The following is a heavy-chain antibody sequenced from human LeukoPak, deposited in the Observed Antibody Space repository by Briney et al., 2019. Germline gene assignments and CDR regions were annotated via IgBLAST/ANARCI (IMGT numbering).Heavy chain of an antibody. CDR2: ISSSGSTI. CDR3: ARRDSSGYYLDY. J-gene: IGHJ4*02. CDR1: GFTFSDYY. V-gene: IGHV3-11*04. Sequence: GGSLRLSCAASGFTFSDYYMSWIRQAPGKGLEWVSYISSSGSTIYYADSVKGRFTISRDNAKYSLYLQMNSLRAEDTAVYYCARRDSSGYYLDYWGQGTLVTVSS. D-gene: IGHD3-22*01.